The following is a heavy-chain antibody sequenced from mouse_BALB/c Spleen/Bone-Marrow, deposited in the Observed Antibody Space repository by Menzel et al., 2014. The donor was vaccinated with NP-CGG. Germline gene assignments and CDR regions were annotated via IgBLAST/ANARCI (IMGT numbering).Heavy chain of an antibody. CDR2: ISSVSSTI. CDR3: TRGGNWDDFDY. V-gene: IGHV5-17*02. CDR1: GFTFSSFG. D-gene: IGHD4-1*01. Sequence: EVQVVESGGGLVQPGGSRKLSCAASGFTFSSFGMHWVRQAPEKGLEWVAYISSVSSTIYYADTVKGRFTISRDNPKNTLFLQMTSLGSEDTATYYCTRGGNWDDFDYWGQGTTLTVSS. J-gene: IGHJ2*01.